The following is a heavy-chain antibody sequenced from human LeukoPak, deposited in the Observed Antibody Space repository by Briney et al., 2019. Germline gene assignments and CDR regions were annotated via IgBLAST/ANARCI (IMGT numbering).Heavy chain of an antibody. Sequence: GGSLRLSCAASGFTFSSYGMHWVRQAPGEGLEWVAVIWYDGSNKYYADSVKGRFTISRDNSKDTLYLQMNSLRADDTAVYYCAKYYGMARGVITKICDLWPQKTLVSVSS. CDR3: AKYYGMARGVITKICDL. CDR2: IWYDGSNK. J-gene: IGHJ5*02. D-gene: IGHD3-10*01. CDR1: GFTFSSYG. V-gene: IGHV3-33*06.